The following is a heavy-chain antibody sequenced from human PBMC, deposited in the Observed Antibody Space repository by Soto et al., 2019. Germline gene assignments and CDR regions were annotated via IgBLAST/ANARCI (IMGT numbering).Heavy chain of an antibody. V-gene: IGHV1-18*01. Sequence: QVQLVQSGAEVKKPGASVKVSCKASGYTFASYAISWMRQAPGQGLEWMGWISAYNGNTNYAQKLQGRVTMTTDTSTSTGYMELRSLRSDDTAVYYCASDPPPPDYWGQGTLVPVTS. CDR3: ASDPPPPDY. CDR2: ISAYNGNT. J-gene: IGHJ4*02. CDR1: GYTFASYA.